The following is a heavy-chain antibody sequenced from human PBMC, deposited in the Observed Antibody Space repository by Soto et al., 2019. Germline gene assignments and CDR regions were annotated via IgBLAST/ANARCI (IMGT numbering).Heavy chain of an antibody. V-gene: IGHV3-30*03. CDR3: AMGGRQWLVTSDFNY. J-gene: IGHJ4*02. Sequence: VQLVESGGGVVQPGRSLRLCCAASGFTFSDYAMHWVRQAPGKGLEWVAVVSHDGRNTHYADSVKGRFTISRDSSKNTVSLEMTSLRAEDTAVYYCAMGGRQWLVTSDFNYWGQGALVTVSS. D-gene: IGHD6-19*01. CDR2: VSHDGRNT. CDR1: GFTFSDYA.